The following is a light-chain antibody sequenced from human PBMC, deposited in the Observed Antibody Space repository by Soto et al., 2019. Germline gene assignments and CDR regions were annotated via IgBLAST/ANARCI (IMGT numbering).Light chain of an antibody. CDR1: QGLVHGDGNTY. Sequence: DVVMTQSPLSLPVTLGQPASISCRSSQGLVHGDGNTYLNWFQQRPGQSPRRLIYKVSNRDSGVPDRFSGSGYGTDFTLKISRVEAEDVGDYYCVQGTHWPRTFGQGTKVEI. V-gene: IGKV2-30*02. J-gene: IGKJ1*01. CDR2: KVS. CDR3: VQGTHWPRT.